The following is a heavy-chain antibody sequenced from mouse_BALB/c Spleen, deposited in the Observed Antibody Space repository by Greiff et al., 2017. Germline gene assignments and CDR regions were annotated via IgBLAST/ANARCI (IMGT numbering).Heavy chain of an antibody. CDR2: ILPGSGST. V-gene: IGHV1-9*01. D-gene: IGHD2-4*01. CDR3: ARGGITTRGYYAMDY. Sequence: QVQLQQSGAELMKPGASVKISCKATGYTFSSYWIEWVKQRPGHGLEWIGEILPGSGSTNYNEKFKGKATFTADTSSNTAYMQLSSLTSEDSAVYYCARGGITTRGYYAMDYWGQGTSVTVSS. J-gene: IGHJ4*01. CDR1: GYTFSSYW.